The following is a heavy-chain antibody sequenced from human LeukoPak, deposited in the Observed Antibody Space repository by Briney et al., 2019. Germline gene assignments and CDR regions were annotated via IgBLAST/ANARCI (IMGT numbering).Heavy chain of an antibody. CDR1: GYSISSAY. Sequence: PSETLSLTCTVSGYSISSAYGGWIRQPPGKGLEWIATISHSGSTYYNPSLKSRVTISGDTSQSQYSLKLSSVTAADTAVYYCAIVNTVMATFDYWGQGTLVTVSS. CDR3: AIVNTVMATFDY. V-gene: IGHV4-38-2*02. CDR2: ISHSGST. D-gene: IGHD5-18*01. J-gene: IGHJ4*02.